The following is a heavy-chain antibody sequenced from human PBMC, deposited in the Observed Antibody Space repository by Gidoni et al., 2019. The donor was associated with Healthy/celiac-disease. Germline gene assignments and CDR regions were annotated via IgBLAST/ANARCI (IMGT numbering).Heavy chain of an antibody. V-gene: IGHV4-4*07. D-gene: IGHD2-15*01. CDR1: GGSFGRYS. CDR2: IYTSGST. CDR3: ARSLPLDLSPARLLPVVFDL. Sequence: QVQLHESAPGLVKPSETLSPPSTAPGGSFGRYSWTWTRQPAGKGLEWIGRIYTSGSTNYNPSLKSRVTMSVDTSKNQFSLKLSSVTAADTAVYDCARSLPLDLSPARLLPVVFDLWGRGTLVTVSS. J-gene: IGHJ2*01.